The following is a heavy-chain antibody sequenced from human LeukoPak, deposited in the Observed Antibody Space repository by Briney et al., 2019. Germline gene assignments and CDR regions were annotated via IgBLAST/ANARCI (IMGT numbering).Heavy chain of an antibody. CDR3: ARARYSSGWYLPYFDY. Sequence: PGGSLRLSRAASGFTFSSYSMNWVRQAPGKGLEWVSSISTSSIYIYYADSMKGRFTISRDNAKNSLFLQMNSLRAEDTAVYYCARARYSSGWYLPYFDYWGQGTLVTVSS. V-gene: IGHV3-21*01. CDR2: ISTSSIYI. CDR1: GFTFSSYS. J-gene: IGHJ4*02. D-gene: IGHD6-19*01.